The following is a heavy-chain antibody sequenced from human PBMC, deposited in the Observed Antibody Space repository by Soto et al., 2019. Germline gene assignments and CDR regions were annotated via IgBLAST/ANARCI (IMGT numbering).Heavy chain of an antibody. CDR1: DGSFSTYY. Sequence: SETLSLTCAVYDGSFSTYYWSWIRQPPGKGLEWIGEINHSGRTNDKSSLKSRVTISVDTSKNQFSLKLSSVTAADTAVYYCAGAARYYDILNGYSRSSFLDYWGQGTLVTVSS. J-gene: IGHJ4*02. CDR3: AGAARYYDILNGYSRSSFLDY. CDR2: INHSGRT. D-gene: IGHD3-9*01. V-gene: IGHV4-34*01.